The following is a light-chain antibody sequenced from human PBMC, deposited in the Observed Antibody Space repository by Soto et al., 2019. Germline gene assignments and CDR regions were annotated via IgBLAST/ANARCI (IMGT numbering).Light chain of an antibody. V-gene: IGKV3-15*01. J-gene: IGKJ5*01. CDR2: GAH. CDR3: QQYNKWPPAVS. Sequence: EIMWTQSPATLSVSPGEGATLSCRASQSVSDNLAWYQQKPGQAPRLLIYGAHTRATGIPARFSGSGSGTEFTLTINSLQSEDFAVYYCQQYNKWPPAVSFGQGTRLEIK. CDR1: QSVSDN.